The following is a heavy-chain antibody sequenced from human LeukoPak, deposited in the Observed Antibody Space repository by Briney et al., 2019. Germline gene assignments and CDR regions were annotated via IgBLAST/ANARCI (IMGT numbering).Heavy chain of an antibody. CDR3: ARDITPVTDLYFDY. D-gene: IGHD2-21*02. V-gene: IGHV4-61*02. CDR1: GGSISRSTYY. Sequence: SQTLSLTCTVSGGSISRSTYYWSWIRQPAGKGLEWIGRIFTSGSANYNPSLKSRVTISVDTSKNQFSLKLSSVTAADTAVYYCARDITPVTDLYFDYWGQGTLVTVSS. CDR2: IFTSGSA. J-gene: IGHJ4*02.